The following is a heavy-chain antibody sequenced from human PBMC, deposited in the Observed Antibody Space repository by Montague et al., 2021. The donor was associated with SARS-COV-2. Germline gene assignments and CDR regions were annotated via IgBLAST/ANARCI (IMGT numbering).Heavy chain of an antibody. Sequence: SETLSLTCAFYGGSFSGYYWSWIRQPPEKGLEWIGEINQSGRTNNDPSLKSRVIISVDTSKNQFSLKLSSVTAADTAVYYCARRGSSVWGVTVSAELDYWGQGTLVIVSS. D-gene: IGHD3-10*01. CDR3: ARRGSSVWGVTVSAELDY. V-gene: IGHV4-34*01. CDR2: INQSGRT. J-gene: IGHJ4*02. CDR1: GGSFSGYY.